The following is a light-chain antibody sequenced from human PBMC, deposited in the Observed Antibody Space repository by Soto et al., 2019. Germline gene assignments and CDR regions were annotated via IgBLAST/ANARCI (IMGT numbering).Light chain of an antibody. CDR1: QSVSSSY. Sequence: EIVLTQSPGTLSLSPGERATLSCRASQSVSSSYLAWYQQKPGQAPRLLIYGASSRATGIPDRFSGSGSGTDFTLNVSRLEHEDFAVYYCQQYGSSPPTLGQGTRLEIK. CDR2: GAS. CDR3: QQYGSSPPT. J-gene: IGKJ5*01. V-gene: IGKV3-20*01.